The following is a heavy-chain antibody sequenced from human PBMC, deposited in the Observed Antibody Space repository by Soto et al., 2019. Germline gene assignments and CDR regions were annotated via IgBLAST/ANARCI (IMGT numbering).Heavy chain of an antibody. Sequence: GGSLRLSCAASRFTFSSYWMSWVRQAPGKGLEWVANIRQDGGEIYYVDSVKGRFTISRDSAKNSLYLQMNSLRAEDTAVYYCTTLYYYDSSGLDAFDIWGQGTMVTVSS. CDR2: IRQDGGEI. CDR1: RFTFSSYW. CDR3: TTLYYYDSSGLDAFDI. D-gene: IGHD3-22*01. V-gene: IGHV3-7*01. J-gene: IGHJ3*02.